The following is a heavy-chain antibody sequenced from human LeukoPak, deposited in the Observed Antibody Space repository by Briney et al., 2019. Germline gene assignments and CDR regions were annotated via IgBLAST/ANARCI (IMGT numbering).Heavy chain of an antibody. V-gene: IGHV1-2*02. J-gene: IGHJ4*02. CDR2: INPNSGGT. CDR1: GYTFTGYY. Sequence: ASVKVSCKASGYTFTGYYMHWVRQAPGQGLEWMGWINPNSGGTNYAQKFQGRVTMTRDTSISTAYMELSRLRSDDTAVYYCARVISSWYSFAYWGQRTLVTVSS. CDR3: ARVISSWYSFAY. D-gene: IGHD6-13*01.